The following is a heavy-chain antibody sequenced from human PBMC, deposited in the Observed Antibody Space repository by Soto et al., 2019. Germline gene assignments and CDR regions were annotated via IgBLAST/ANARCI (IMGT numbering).Heavy chain of an antibody. J-gene: IGHJ5*02. CDR2: INHSGST. CDR3: ARLEYSSPFDP. V-gene: IGHV4-34*01. CDR1: GGSFSGYY. D-gene: IGHD6-6*01. Sequence: PSETLSLTCAVYGGSFSGYYWSWIRQPPGKGLEWIGEINHSGSTNYNPSLKSRVTISVDTSKNQFSLKLSSVTAADTAVYYCARLEYSSPFDPWGQGTLVTVSS.